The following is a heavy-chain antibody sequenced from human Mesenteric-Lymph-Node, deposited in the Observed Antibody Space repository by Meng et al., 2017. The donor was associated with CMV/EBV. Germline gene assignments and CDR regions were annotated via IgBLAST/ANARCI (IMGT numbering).Heavy chain of an antibody. CDR2: ISPSGGDT. Sequence: ASVKVSCKASGYTFSRFYMHWVRQAPGQGLEWMGMISPSGGDTSFAQKFQGRLTMTTDMSTNTVYMELSSLRSEDTAVYYCARDLTSGYSSSGGDYWGQGTLVTVSS. CDR1: GYTFSRFY. CDR3: ARDLTSGYSSSGGDY. D-gene: IGHD6-13*01. V-gene: IGHV1-46*01. J-gene: IGHJ4*02.